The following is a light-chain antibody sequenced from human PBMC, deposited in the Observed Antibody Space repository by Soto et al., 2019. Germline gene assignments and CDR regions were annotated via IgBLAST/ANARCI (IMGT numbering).Light chain of an antibody. CDR2: WAS. CDR1: QSVLYSSNNQNY. V-gene: IGKV4-1*01. Sequence: DIVMTQSPDSLAVSLGERATINCKSSQSVLYSSNNQNYLAWYQQKPGQPPKLLIYWASTRESGVPDRFSGSGSGTDFTLTISSLEADDVAVYYCQQYYSTPGTFGQGTKVEIK. CDR3: QQYYSTPGT. J-gene: IGKJ1*01.